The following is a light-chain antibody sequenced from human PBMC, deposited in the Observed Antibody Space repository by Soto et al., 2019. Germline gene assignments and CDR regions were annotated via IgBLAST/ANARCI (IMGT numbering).Light chain of an antibody. CDR1: RSILYNSNNKNY. CDR2: WAS. CDR3: HQYYSAPYT. J-gene: IGKJ2*01. Sequence: DIVMTQSPDSLAVSLGERATINCKSSRSILYNSNNKNYLTWYQHKPGQPPELLISWASTRESGVPDRFSGSGSGTDFTLTISSLRAEDVAVYYCHQYYSAPYTFGQGTKLEIK. V-gene: IGKV4-1*01.